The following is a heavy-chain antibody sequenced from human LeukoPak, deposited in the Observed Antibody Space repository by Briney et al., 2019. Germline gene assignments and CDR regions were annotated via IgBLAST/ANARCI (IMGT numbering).Heavy chain of an antibody. D-gene: IGHD3-22*01. CDR3: ARGSIGEYYESSGSYYFDY. V-gene: IGHV1-69*04. J-gene: IGHJ4*02. Sequence: SVQVSCKASGGTFSSYAISWVRQAPGQGLEWLGRIIPIFGIANYAQKFQGRVTITADKSTSTAYMELSSLRSEDTAVYYCARGSIGEYYESSGSYYFDYWGQGTLVTVSS. CDR2: IIPIFGIA. CDR1: GGTFSSYA.